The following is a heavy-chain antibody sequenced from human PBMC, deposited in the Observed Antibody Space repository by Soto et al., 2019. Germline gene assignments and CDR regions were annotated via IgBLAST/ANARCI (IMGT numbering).Heavy chain of an antibody. CDR1: GGSVSSHLYY. J-gene: IGHJ5*02. CDR3: ARVDYGDYPWFDP. D-gene: IGHD4-17*01. Sequence: QVQLQESGPGLVKPSDTLSLTCSVSGGSVSSHLYYWGWIRQPPGNGLEWIANVYYNGSTNYNPSLKSPVTISLDTSKNQFSLKLSSVTAADTAVYYCARVDYGDYPWFDPWGQGTPVTVSS. CDR2: VYYNGST. V-gene: IGHV4-61*01.